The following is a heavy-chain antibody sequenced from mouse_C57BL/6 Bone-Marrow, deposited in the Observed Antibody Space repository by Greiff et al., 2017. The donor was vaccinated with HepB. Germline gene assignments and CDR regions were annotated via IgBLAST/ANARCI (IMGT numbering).Heavy chain of an antibody. D-gene: IGHD1-1*02. J-gene: IGHJ1*03. Sequence: VQLLQPGAELVKPGASVKMSCKASGYTFTSYWIPWVKQRPGQGLEWIGDIYPGSGSTNYNERFKSKATLTVDTSSSTAYMQLSSLTSEDSAVYYCGRRVVNWYFDDWGKGTTVTVSS. V-gene: IGHV1-55*01. CDR2: IYPGSGST. CDR3: GRRVVNWYFDD. CDR1: GYTFTSYW.